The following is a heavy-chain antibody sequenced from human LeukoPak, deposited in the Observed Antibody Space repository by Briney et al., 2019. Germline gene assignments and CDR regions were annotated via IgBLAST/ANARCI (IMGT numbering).Heavy chain of an antibody. V-gene: IGHV1-46*01. J-gene: IGHJ4*02. Sequence: ASVKVSCKASGYTFTNYHVHWVRQAPGQGLEWMGMITPSDGSTNYAQKFQGRVTMTRDMSTSTVYMELSSLRSEDTAVYYCARVGGWYRYFFDYWGQGTLLTVSS. CDR2: ITPSDGST. CDR1: GYTFTNYH. D-gene: IGHD6-19*01. CDR3: ARVGGWYRYFFDY.